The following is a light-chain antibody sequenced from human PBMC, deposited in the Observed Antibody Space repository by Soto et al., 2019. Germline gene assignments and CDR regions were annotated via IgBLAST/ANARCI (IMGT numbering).Light chain of an antibody. CDR2: DAS. Sequence: IQLTQSPSTLSASVGDRVTITCRASQSISSWLAWYQQKPGKAPKLLIYDASSLESGVPSRFSGSGSGTEFTLTISSLQPDDFATYYCQQYNSDSSTFGQGTRLEIK. V-gene: IGKV1-5*01. CDR3: QQYNSDSST. CDR1: QSISSW. J-gene: IGKJ5*01.